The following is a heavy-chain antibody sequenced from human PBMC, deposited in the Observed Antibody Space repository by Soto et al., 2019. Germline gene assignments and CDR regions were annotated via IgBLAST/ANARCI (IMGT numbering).Heavy chain of an antibody. CDR1: SGSISSYY. V-gene: IGHV4-59*07. D-gene: IGHD4-17*01. Sequence: SDTLSLTCTFPSGSISSYYWRWIRQPPGKGLEWIGYVYYNWSTNYNPSLKSRVTISVDTSKNQFSLKLNSVTAADTALYYCATNRYGANAFFDSWGQGTLVTVS. J-gene: IGHJ4*02. CDR2: VYYNWST. CDR3: ATNRYGANAFFDS.